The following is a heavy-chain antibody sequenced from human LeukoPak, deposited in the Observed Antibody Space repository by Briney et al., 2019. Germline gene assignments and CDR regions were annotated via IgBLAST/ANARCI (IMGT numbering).Heavy chain of an antibody. CDR3: ARDVMGATLFY. CDR1: GFTFFGHS. V-gene: IGHV3-48*04. Sequence: GGSLRLSCAASGFTFFGHSVNWVRQAPGKGLEWVSYISSSSSTIYYADSVKGRFTISRDNAKNSLYLQMNSLRAEDTAVYYCARDVMGATLFYWGQGTLVTVSS. J-gene: IGHJ4*02. D-gene: IGHD1-26*01. CDR2: ISSSSSTI.